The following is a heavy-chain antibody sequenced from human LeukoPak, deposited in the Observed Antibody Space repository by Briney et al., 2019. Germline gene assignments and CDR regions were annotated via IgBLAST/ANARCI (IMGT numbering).Heavy chain of an antibody. CDR3: ARDNYGSASPDN. J-gene: IGHJ4*02. D-gene: IGHD3-10*01. Sequence: GGSLRLSCAASGFTFSSYGMHWVRQAPGKGLEWVAVIWFDGSNKYYADSVKGRFTISRDNSKNTLYLQMNSLRVEDTAVYYCARDNYGSASPDNWGQGTLVTVSS. V-gene: IGHV3-33*01. CDR2: IWFDGSNK. CDR1: GFTFSSYG.